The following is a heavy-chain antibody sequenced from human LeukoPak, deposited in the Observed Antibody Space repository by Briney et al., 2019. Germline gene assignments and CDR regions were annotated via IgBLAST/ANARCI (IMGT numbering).Heavy chain of an antibody. CDR3: AKAIQAIVLMVYASSEDAFDI. CDR2: ISGSGGST. J-gene: IGHJ3*02. V-gene: IGHV3-23*01. Sequence: GGSLRLSCAASGFTFSSYAMSWVRQAPGKGLEWVSAISGSGGSTYYADSVKGRFTISRDNSKNTLYLQMNSLRAEDTAVYYCAKAIQAIVLMVYASSEDAFDIWGQGTMVTVSS. CDR1: GFTFSSYA. D-gene: IGHD2-8*01.